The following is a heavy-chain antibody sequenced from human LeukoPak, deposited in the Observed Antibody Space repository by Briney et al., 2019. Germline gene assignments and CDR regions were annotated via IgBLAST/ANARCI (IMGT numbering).Heavy chain of an antibody. Sequence: ASVKVSCKASGYTFTSYDINWVRQATGQGLEWMGWTNPNSGYSGYAQKLQGRVTMTRNTSISTAYVEPSSLRSEDTAVYYCARGNRLYSSSWSSLAFDIWGQGTMVTVSS. CDR1: GYTFTSYD. J-gene: IGHJ3*02. CDR2: TNPNSGYS. V-gene: IGHV1-8*01. CDR3: ARGNRLYSSSWSSLAFDI. D-gene: IGHD6-13*01.